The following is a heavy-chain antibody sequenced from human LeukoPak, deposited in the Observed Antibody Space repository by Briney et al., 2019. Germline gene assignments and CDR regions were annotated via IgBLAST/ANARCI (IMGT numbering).Heavy chain of an antibody. D-gene: IGHD5-18*01. V-gene: IGHV4-31*03. CDR1: GGSISSGGYY. CDR2: IYYSGST. J-gene: IGHJ4*02. Sequence: SETLSLTCTVSGGSISSGGYYWNWIRQHPGKGLEWIGYIYYSGSTYYNPSLKSRVTISADTSKNQFSPKLSSVTAADTAVYYCARDGGYSYGPFDYWGQGILVTVSS. CDR3: ARDGGYSYGPFDY.